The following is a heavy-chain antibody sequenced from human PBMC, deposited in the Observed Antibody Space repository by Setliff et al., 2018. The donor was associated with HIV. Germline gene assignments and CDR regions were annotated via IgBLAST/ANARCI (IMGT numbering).Heavy chain of an antibody. V-gene: IGHV3-11*04. J-gene: IGHJ4*01. D-gene: IGHD3-10*01. Sequence: LRLSCAASGFTFSDYYMSWIRQAPGMGLEWVSYISSGGRTMYYADSVKGRFTISRDNAKKSLYLQMNDLRAEDTAVYYCASFFGDYGYWGHGTQVTVSS. CDR1: GFTFSDYY. CDR2: ISSGGRTM. CDR3: ASFFGDYGY.